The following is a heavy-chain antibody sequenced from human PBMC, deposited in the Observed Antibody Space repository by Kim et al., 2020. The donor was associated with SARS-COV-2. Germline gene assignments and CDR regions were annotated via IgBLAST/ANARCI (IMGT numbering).Heavy chain of an antibody. Sequence: GESLKISCKASGYSFTSQWIGWVRQMPGKGLQWMGIIYPGDSDTRYSPSFQGQVTISVDKSITTAYLQWSSLKASDTAMYYCARSGPVQFGWFDPWGQGTLVTVSS. D-gene: IGHD3-10*01. J-gene: IGHJ5*02. CDR3: ARSGPVQFGWFDP. V-gene: IGHV5-51*01. CDR2: IYPGDSDT. CDR1: GYSFTSQW.